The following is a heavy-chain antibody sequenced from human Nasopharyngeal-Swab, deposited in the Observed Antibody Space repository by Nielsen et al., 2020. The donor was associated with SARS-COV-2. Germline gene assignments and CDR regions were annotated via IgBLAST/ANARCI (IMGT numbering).Heavy chain of an antibody. Sequence: GESLKISCAASGFTFSSYAMSWVRQAPGKGLEWVSAISGSGGSTYYADSVKGRFTISRDNSKNTLYLQMNSLRAEDTAVYYCVKDKQMATIAFDYWGQGTLVTVSS. CDR1: GFTFSSYA. D-gene: IGHD5-24*01. J-gene: IGHJ4*02. V-gene: IGHV3-23*01. CDR3: VKDKQMATIAFDY. CDR2: ISGSGGST.